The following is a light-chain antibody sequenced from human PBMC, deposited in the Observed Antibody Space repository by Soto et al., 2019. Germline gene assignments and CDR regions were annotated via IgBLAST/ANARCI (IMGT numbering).Light chain of an antibody. CDR1: QGISSY. CDR3: QQLNSYPLT. Sequence: IQLTQSPSSLSASVGDSVTITCRASQGISSYLAWYQQEPGKAPKLLIYAASTLQSGVPSRFRGGGSGTVFTLTISSLQPEDFATYYCQQLNSYPLTFGGGTTVEIK. V-gene: IGKV1-9*01. CDR2: AAS. J-gene: IGKJ4*01.